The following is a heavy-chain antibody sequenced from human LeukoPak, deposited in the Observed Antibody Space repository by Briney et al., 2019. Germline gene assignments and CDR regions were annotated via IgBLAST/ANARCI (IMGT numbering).Heavy chain of an antibody. Sequence: SETLSLTCTVSGGXVGSSTYYWGWIRQPPGRGLEWIASIAYSGSTYNPSLKSRVTISVDTPKNQFSLKLSSVTAADMAVYYCARLGFCTSTSCPWGQGTLVTVSS. CDR2: IAYSGST. J-gene: IGHJ5*02. CDR3: ARLGFCTSTSCP. V-gene: IGHV4-39*01. CDR1: GGXVGSSTYY. D-gene: IGHD2-2*01.